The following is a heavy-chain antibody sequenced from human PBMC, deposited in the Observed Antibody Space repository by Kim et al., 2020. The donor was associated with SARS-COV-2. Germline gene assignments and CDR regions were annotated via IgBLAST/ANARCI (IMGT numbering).Heavy chain of an antibody. Sequence: SETLSLTCTVSGGSISSSSYYWGWIRQPPGKGLEWIGSIYYSGSTYYNPALKSRVTTSVDTYKNQFSLKLSSVTAADTAVYYCARVRITMIVGSRWFDPWGQGTLVTVSS. CDR1: GGSISSSSYY. D-gene: IGHD3-22*01. CDR2: IYYSGST. V-gene: IGHV4-39*07. J-gene: IGHJ5*02. CDR3: ARVRITMIVGSRWFDP.